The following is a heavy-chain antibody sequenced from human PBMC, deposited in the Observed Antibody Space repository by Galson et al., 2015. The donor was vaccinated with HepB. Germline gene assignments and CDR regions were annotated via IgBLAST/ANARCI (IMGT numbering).Heavy chain of an antibody. CDR2: ISSSSSYI. J-gene: IGHJ2*01. D-gene: IGHD1-1*01. V-gene: IGHV3-21*01. Sequence: SLRLSCAASGFTFSSYSMNWVRQAPGKGLEWVSSISSSSSYIYYADSVKGRFTISRDNAKNSLYLQMNSLRAEDTAVYYCGRKLAPYWYFDLWGRGTLVTVSS. CDR3: GRKLAPYWYFDL. CDR1: GFTFSSYS.